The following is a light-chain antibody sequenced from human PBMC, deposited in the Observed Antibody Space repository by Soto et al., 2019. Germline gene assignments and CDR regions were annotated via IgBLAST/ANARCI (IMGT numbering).Light chain of an antibody. Sequence: DIQMTQSPSTLSASLGDRVTITCRASESIRTWLAWYQHKPGKAPKFLIYAASTLESGVPSRFSGSASGTEFTLTISSLQPEDFATYYCQQLKSHPITFGQGTRLEIK. CDR3: QQLKSHPIT. J-gene: IGKJ5*01. CDR1: ESIRTW. CDR2: AAS. V-gene: IGKV1-5*01.